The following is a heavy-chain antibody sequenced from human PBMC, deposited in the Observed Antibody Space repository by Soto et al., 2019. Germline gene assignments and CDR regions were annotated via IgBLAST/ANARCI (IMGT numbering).Heavy chain of an antibody. CDR1: GGSISSFY. Sequence: PSETLSLTCTVSGGSISSFYWSWIRQPPGKGLEWIGYIYYSGSTNYNPSLKSRVTISVDTSKNQFSLKLSSVTAADTAVYYCARDLEYSGYEFLYWGQGTLVTVSS. CDR3: ARDLEYSGYEFLY. J-gene: IGHJ4*02. V-gene: IGHV4-59*01. D-gene: IGHD5-12*01. CDR2: IYYSGST.